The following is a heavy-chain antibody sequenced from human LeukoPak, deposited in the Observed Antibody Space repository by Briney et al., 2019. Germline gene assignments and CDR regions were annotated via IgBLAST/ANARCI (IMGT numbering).Heavy chain of an antibody. Sequence: ASVNVSCKASGYTFTSYAMNWVRQGPGQGLEWMGWINTNTGNPTYAQGFTGRFVFSLDTSVSTAYLQISSLKAEDTAVYYCARGSDTAMVMPLDYWGQGTLVTVSS. J-gene: IGHJ4*02. CDR3: ARGSDTAMVMPLDY. CDR2: INTNTGNP. CDR1: GYTFTSYA. V-gene: IGHV7-4-1*02. D-gene: IGHD5-18*01.